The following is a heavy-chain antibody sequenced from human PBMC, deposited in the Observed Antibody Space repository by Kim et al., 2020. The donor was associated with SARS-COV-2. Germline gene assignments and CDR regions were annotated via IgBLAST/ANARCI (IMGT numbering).Heavy chain of an antibody. Sequence: SETLSLTCTVSGGSISSYYWSWIRQPPGKGLEWIGYIYYSGSTNYNPSLKSRVTISVDTSKNQFSLKLSSVTAADTAVYYCARGSRKHSSPHHYWGQGTL. V-gene: IGHV4-59*01. D-gene: IGHD6-13*01. CDR3: ARGSRKHSSPHHY. J-gene: IGHJ4*02. CDR2: IYYSGST. CDR1: GGSISSYY.